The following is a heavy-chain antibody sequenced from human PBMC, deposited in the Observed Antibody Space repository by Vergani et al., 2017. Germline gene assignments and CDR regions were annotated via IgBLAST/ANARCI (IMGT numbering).Heavy chain of an antibody. Sequence: QVQLQESGPGLVKPSQTLSLTCTVSGGSISSGSYYWSWIRQPAGKGLEWIGRIYTSGSTNYNPSLKSRVTISVDTSKNQFSLKLRSVTAADTAVYYCAREGPIRYRGFDYWGQGTLVTVSS. D-gene: IGHD3-9*01. CDR2: IYTSGST. J-gene: IGHJ4*02. V-gene: IGHV4-61*02. CDR1: GGSISSGSYY. CDR3: AREGPIRYRGFDY.